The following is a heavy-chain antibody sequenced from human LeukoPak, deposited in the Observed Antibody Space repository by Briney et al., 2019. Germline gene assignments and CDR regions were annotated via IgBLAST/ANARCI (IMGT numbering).Heavy chain of an antibody. Sequence: GGSLRLSCAASGFTFSDYYMSWIRQAPGKGLEWVSYIGSTIYYADSVKGRFTISRDNAKNSLYPQMNSLRAEDTAVYYCARDRGIVGTTGYYYMDVWGKGTTVTVSS. CDR2: IGSTI. D-gene: IGHD1-26*01. V-gene: IGHV3-11*04. J-gene: IGHJ6*03. CDR1: GFTFSDYY. CDR3: ARDRGIVGTTGYYYMDV.